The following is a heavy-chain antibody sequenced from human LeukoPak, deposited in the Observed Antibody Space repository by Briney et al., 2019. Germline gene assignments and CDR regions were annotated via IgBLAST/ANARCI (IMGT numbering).Heavy chain of an antibody. CDR2: IYYSGST. D-gene: IGHD3/OR15-3a*01. CDR3: ARDILGPSGY. V-gene: IGHV4-59*12. CDR1: SGSISSYY. Sequence: PSETLSLTCTVSSGSISSYYWSWIRQPPGKGLEWIGYIYYSGSTNYSPSLKSRVTISVDTSKNQFSLKLSSVTAADTAVYYCARDILGPSGYWGQGTLVIVSS. J-gene: IGHJ4*02.